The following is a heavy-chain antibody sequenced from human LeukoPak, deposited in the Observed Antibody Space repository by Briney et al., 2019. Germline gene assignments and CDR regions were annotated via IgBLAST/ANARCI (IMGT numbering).Heavy chain of an antibody. Sequence: GGSLRLSCAASGVTFSGSAMHWVRQASGKGLEWVGRIRSKANSYSTAYAASVKGRFTISRDDSKNTAYLQMNSLKTEDTAVYYCTRRPSYYFDYWGQGTLVTVSS. V-gene: IGHV3-73*01. D-gene: IGHD6-6*01. CDR1: GVTFSGSA. CDR2: IRSKANSYST. CDR3: TRRPSYYFDY. J-gene: IGHJ4*02.